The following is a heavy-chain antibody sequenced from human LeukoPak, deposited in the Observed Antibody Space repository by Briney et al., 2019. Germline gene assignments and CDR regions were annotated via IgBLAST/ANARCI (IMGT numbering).Heavy chain of an antibody. CDR1: GYTFTGYY. Sequence: GASVKVSCKASGYTFTGYYMHRVRQAPGQGLEWMGWINPNSGGTNYAKKFQGRVTMNRDTTISTAYMELSRLRSDDTAVYYCARSRGXCSGGSCYYDAFDIWGQGTMVTVSS. V-gene: IGHV1-2*02. CDR2: INPNSGGT. D-gene: IGHD2-15*01. J-gene: IGHJ3*02. CDR3: ARSRGXCSGGSCYYDAFDI.